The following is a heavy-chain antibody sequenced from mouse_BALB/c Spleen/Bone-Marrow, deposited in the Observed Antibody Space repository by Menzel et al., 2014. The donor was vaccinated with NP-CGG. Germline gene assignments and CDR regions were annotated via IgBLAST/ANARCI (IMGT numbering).Heavy chain of an antibody. J-gene: IGHJ4*01. CDR1: GYTFTSYW. D-gene: IGHD2-1*01. CDR2: INPSNGRT. Sequence: QVQLQQSGAELVKPGASVKLPCKASGYTFTSYWMHWVKQRPGQGLEWIGEINPSNGRTNYIETFKSKATLTVDKSSTTAYMQLSSLTSYDSAVYYCARYGNYDAMDYWGQGTSVTVSS. CDR3: ARYGNYDAMDY. V-gene: IGHV1S81*02.